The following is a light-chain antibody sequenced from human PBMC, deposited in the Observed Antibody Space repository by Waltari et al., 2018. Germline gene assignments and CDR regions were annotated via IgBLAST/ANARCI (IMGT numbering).Light chain of an antibody. CDR2: SSN. CDR1: ASNIGDNT. V-gene: IGLV1-44*01. CDR3: AVWDDSLNGHV. J-gene: IGLJ6*01. Sequence: QSVLTQPPSASGTPGQRVTISCSGSASNIGDNTVTWYQQIPGMAPKLLIYSSNQRPSGVPDRFSGSRSGTSGSLTISGLQSADEADYYCAVWDDSLNGHVFGSGTKVTVL.